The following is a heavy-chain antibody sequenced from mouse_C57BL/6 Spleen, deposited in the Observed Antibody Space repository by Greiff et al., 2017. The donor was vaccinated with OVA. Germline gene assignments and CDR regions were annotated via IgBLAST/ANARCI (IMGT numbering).Heavy chain of an antibody. V-gene: IGHV2-2*01. CDR3: ARNGRLRGYFDV. D-gene: IGHD2-4*01. J-gene: IGHJ1*03. Sequence: QVQLQQSGPGLVQPSQSLSITCTVSGFSLTSYGVHWVRQSPGKGLEWLGVIWSGGSTDYNAAFISRLSISKDNSKSQVFFKMNSLQADDTAIYYCARNGRLRGYFDVWGTGTTVTVSS. CDR2: IWSGGST. CDR1: GFSLTSYG.